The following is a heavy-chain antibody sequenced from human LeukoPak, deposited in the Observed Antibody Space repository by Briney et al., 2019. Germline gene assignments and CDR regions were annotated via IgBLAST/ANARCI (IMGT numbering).Heavy chain of an antibody. Sequence: GGSLRLSCAASGFTFSSYSMNWVRQAPGKGLEWVSSISSSSSYIYYADSVKGRFTISRDNAKNSLYLQMNSLRAEDTAVYYCARENIVVVTAIRDAFDIWGQGTMVTVSS. CDR3: ARENIVVVTAIRDAFDI. D-gene: IGHD2-21*02. CDR2: ISSSSSYI. J-gene: IGHJ3*02. CDR1: GFTFSSYS. V-gene: IGHV3-21*01.